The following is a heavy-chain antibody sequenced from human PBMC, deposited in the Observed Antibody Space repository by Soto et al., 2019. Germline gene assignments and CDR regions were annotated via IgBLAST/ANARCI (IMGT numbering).Heavy chain of an antibody. Sequence: SETLSLTCTVSGGSISNGVYYWSWIRQPPGKGLEWIGYIYYSGNTYYNPSLKSRVTMSVDTSKTQFSLKLSSVTAADTAVYFCARKHRSHYYYTYSGQGALVTVSS. CDR2: IYYSGNT. J-gene: IGHJ4*02. V-gene: IGHV4-30-4*01. CDR1: GGSISNGVYY. D-gene: IGHD3-22*01. CDR3: ARKHRSHYYYTY.